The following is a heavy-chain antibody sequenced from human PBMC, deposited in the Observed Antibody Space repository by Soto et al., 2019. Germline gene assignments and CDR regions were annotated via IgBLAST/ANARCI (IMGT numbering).Heavy chain of an antibody. CDR3: ARHTPAISISDH. CDR2: IYYSATT. Sequence: SETLSLTCTVSGGSISSYYWSWIRQPPGKGLEWIGYIYYSATTNYNPSLKSRVTISVDTSKNQFSLKLSSVTAADTAVYYCARHTPAISISDHWGQGTLVTVSS. CDR1: GGSISSYY. D-gene: IGHD2-15*01. V-gene: IGHV4-59*08. J-gene: IGHJ4*02.